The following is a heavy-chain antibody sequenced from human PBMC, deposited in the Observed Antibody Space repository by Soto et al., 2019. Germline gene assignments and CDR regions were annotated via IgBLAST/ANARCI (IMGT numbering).Heavy chain of an antibody. CDR1: GFTFDDYA. V-gene: IGHV3-9*01. CDR2: MSWNSGSM. Sequence: EVQLVESGGGLVQPGMSLRLSCAASGFTFDDYAMHWVRQTPGKGLEWVSGMSWNSGSMDYTDSVKGRFTISRDNAKNSLYLQMNSLRAEDTALYYCVKGPNIDYNSGWLYFDYWGQGTVVTVSS. CDR3: VKGPNIDYNSGWLYFDY. J-gene: IGHJ4*02. D-gene: IGHD6-19*01.